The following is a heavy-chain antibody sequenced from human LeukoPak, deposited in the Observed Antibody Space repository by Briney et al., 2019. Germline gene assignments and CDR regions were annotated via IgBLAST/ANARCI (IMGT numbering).Heavy chain of an antibody. CDR1: GYTFTSYY. J-gene: IGHJ6*02. D-gene: IGHD2-2*02. CDR2: ISPSGGST. Sequence: GASVKVSCKASGYTFTSYYMHWVRQAPGQGLEWMGIISPSGGSTSYAQKFQGRVTMTRDTSTSTVYMELSSLRSEDTAVYYCAREGHIVVVPAAIHYYYGMDVWGQGTTVTVSS. V-gene: IGHV1-46*01. CDR3: AREGHIVVVPAAIHYYYGMDV.